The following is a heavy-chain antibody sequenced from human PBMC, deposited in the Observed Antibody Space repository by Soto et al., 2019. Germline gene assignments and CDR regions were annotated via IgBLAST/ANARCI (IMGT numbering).Heavy chain of an antibody. CDR2: IYSGGSM. CDR3: ARSMRVMHPPVFDY. Sequence: EVQLVESGGGLVQPGGSLRLSCAASGFTVSSNYMTWVRQAPGKGLEWVSVIYSGGSMYHADSVKGRFTISRDDSKNTLYLQMNSLRAEDTAVYYCARSMRVMHPPVFDYWGQGTLVTVSS. D-gene: IGHD2-21*01. J-gene: IGHJ4*02. CDR1: GFTVSSNY. V-gene: IGHV3-66*01.